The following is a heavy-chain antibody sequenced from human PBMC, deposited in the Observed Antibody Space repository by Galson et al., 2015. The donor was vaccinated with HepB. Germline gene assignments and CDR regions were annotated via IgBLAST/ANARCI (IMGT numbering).Heavy chain of an antibody. V-gene: IGHV3-23*01. CDR3: AKDPLTLYYYDSSNAFDI. CDR2: ISGSGGST. J-gene: IGHJ3*02. D-gene: IGHD3-22*01. Sequence: SLRLSCAGSGFTFSSYAMSWVRQAPGKGLEWVSAISGSGGSTYYADSVKGRFTISRDNSKNTLYLQMNSLRAGDTAVYYCAKDPLTLYYYDSSNAFDIWGQGTMVTVSS. CDR1: GFTFSSYA.